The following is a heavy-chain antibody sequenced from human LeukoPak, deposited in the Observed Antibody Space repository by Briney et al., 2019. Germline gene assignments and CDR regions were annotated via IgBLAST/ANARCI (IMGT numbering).Heavy chain of an antibody. CDR2: IYYSGST. Sequence: SETLSLTCTVSGGSISSYYWSWIRQPPGKGLEWIGYIYYSGSTNYNPSLKSRVTISVDRSKNQFSLKLSSVTAADTAVYYCARDRVDSYYYYYMDVWGKGTTVTVSS. CDR1: GGSISSYY. J-gene: IGHJ6*03. D-gene: IGHD2-2*01. V-gene: IGHV4-59*12. CDR3: ARDRVDSYYYYYMDV.